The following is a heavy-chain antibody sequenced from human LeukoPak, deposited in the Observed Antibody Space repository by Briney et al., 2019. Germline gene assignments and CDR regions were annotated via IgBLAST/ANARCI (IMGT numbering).Heavy chain of an antibody. CDR1: GGSFSGYY. V-gene: IGHV4-34*01. Sequence: PSETLSLTCAVYGGSFSGYYWSWIRQPPGKGLEWIGEINHSGSTNYNPSLKSRVTISVDTSKNQFSLKLSSVTAADTAVYCCASPGWTPHYWGQGTLVTVSS. CDR2: INHSGST. D-gene: IGHD6-19*01. J-gene: IGHJ4*02. CDR3: ASPGWTPHY.